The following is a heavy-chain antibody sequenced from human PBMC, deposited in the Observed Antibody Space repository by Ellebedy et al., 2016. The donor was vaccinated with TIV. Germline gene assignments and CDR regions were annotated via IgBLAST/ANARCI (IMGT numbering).Heavy chain of an antibody. CDR3: VKAWGD. CDR1: GLTVSNNY. V-gene: IGHV3-66*01. CDR2: IYSGGRT. Sequence: GESLKISCAVSGLTVSNNYMNWVRQAPGKGLEWVSLIYSGGRTDYADSVKGRFTISRDNSKNTVYLQMKSLSAEETAVYYCVKAWGDWGQGTLVTVSS. D-gene: IGHD3-16*01. J-gene: IGHJ4*02.